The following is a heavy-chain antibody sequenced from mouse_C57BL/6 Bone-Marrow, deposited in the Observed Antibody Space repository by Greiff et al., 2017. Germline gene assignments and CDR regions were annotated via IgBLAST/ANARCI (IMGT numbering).Heavy chain of an antibody. CDR2: INPSNGGT. Sequence: QVHLQQPGTELVKPGASVKLSCKASGYTFTSYWMHWVKQRPGQGLEWIGNINPSNGGTNYNEKFKSKATLTVDKSSSTAYMQLSSLTSEDSAVYYCAREGYYGSSSYYYAMDYWGQGTSVTVSS. V-gene: IGHV1-53*01. CDR1: GYTFTSYW. J-gene: IGHJ4*01. CDR3: AREGYYGSSSYYYAMDY. D-gene: IGHD1-1*01.